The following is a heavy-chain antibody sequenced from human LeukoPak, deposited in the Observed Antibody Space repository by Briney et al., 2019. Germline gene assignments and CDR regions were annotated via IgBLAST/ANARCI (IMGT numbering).Heavy chain of an antibody. CDR3: ARGHYDVLTGYSDAFDL. CDR1: GFSFSNYW. CDR2: IYPGDSET. J-gene: IGHJ3*01. D-gene: IGHD3-9*01. V-gene: IGHV5-51*01. Sequence: GESLMISCRGLGFSFSNYWIGWVRQMPGKGLEWMGIIYPGDSETRYGPSFQGQVSISADKSSNSADPHWSSLKASDTAMYFCARGHYDVLTGYSDAFDLWGQGTMVTVSS.